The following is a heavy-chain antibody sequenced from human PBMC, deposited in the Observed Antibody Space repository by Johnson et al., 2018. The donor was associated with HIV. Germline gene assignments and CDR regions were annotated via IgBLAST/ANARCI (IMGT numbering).Heavy chain of an antibody. V-gene: IGHV3-11*04. CDR3: ARFMGSTWSDASDI. Sequence: QMQLVESGGGVVQPGRSLRLSCTASGFTFSDFYMSWIRQAPGKGLAWVSYISTSGSNIYYADSVRGRFTISRDNAKNSLYLQMNFLRPEDTAVYYCARFMGSTWSDASDIWGQGTMVIVSS. CDR1: GFTFSDFY. J-gene: IGHJ3*02. CDR2: ISTSGSNI. D-gene: IGHD1-26*01.